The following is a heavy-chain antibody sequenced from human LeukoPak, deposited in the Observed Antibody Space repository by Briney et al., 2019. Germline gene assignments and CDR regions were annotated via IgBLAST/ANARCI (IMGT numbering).Heavy chain of an antibody. J-gene: IGHJ4*02. V-gene: IGHV4-34*01. CDR3: ARRQQLHHFDY. CDR1: GGSFSGYY. D-gene: IGHD6-13*01. CDR2: INHSGST. Sequence: PSETLSLTCAVYGGSFSGYYWSWIRQPPGKGLEWIGEINHSGSTNYNPSLKSRVTISVDTSKNQFSLKLSSVTAADTAVYYCARRQQLHHFDYWGQGTLVTVSS.